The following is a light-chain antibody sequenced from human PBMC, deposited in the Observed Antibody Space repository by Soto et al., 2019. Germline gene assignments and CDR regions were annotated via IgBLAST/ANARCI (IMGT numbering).Light chain of an antibody. CDR3: QQYDSSPRT. V-gene: IGKV3-20*01. CDR2: GAS. CDR1: QSVRSDY. J-gene: IGKJ1*01. Sequence: EIVLTQSPGTLSLSPGERATLSCRASQSVRSDYLAWYQQKPGQAPRLHIYGASTRATGIPDRFTGSGSGTDFTLTISRLEPEDFAVYYCQQYDSSPRTFGQGTKVEIK.